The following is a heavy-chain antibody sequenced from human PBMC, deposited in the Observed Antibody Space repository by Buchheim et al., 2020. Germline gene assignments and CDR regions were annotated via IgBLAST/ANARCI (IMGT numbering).Heavy chain of an antibody. Sequence: QVQLVESGGGVVQPGRSLRLSCAASGFTFSIYDMHWVRQAPGKGLEWVAAISYDVRNKYYADSVKGRFTISRDNFRNTLYLQTNSLRAEDTAVYYCAKFSGTYYGTYYLDFWGQGAL. CDR1: GFTFSIYD. J-gene: IGHJ4*02. CDR3: AKFSGTYYGTYYLDF. V-gene: IGHV3-30*18. CDR2: ISYDVRNK. D-gene: IGHD3-10*01.